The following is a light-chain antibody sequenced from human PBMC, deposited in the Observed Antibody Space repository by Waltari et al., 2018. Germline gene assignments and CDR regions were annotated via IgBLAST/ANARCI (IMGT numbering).Light chain of an antibody. J-gene: IGKJ1*01. CDR1: QSVSSQ. CDR2: DAS. V-gene: IGKV3-11*01. Sequence: EIVFTQSPATLSLSPGGGATLSCRASQSVSSQLVWYQQKRGQAPRLLIYDASNRATGIPARFSGSGSGTDFTLTISSLEPEDFAVYYCQQCNNSPPTFGQGTKVEIK. CDR3: QQCNNSPPT.